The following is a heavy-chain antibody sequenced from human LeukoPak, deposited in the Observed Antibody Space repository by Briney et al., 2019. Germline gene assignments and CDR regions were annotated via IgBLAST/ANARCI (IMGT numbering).Heavy chain of an antibody. CDR3: AKDIGFNALSASGIDS. CDR1: GFTFDDCA. J-gene: IGHJ5*01. Sequence: GGSLRLSCAASGFTFDDCAMHWVRQAPGEGLEWVSLISGDGVSTYFADSVKGRFTISRDNSKNSLYLQMSSLREEDTALYYCAKDIGFNALSASGIDSWGQGTLVTVSS. CDR2: ISGDGVST. D-gene: IGHD6-13*01. V-gene: IGHV3-43*02.